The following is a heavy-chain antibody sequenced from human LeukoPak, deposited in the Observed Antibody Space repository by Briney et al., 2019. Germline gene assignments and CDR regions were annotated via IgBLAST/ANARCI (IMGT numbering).Heavy chain of an antibody. Sequence: GGSLRLSCVASGSTFSSYTMNWVRQAPGRGLEWVSSISGHSLYRYYTESVEARSSISRDNAKTSRYLQMNRLNAENMAVYYWARDRQNDYWGQGTLVTVSS. CDR2: ISGHSLYR. CDR3: ARDRQNDY. J-gene: IGHJ4*02. V-gene: IGHV3-21*01. CDR1: GSTFSSYT.